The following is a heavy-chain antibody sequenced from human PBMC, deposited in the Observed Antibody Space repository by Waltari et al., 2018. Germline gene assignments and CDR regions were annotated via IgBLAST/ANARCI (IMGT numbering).Heavy chain of an antibody. CDR3: ARHQGVNSMGWIDY. D-gene: IGHD1-20*01. CDR1: GYSFTTYW. Sequence: EVQLVQSGAEVKKPGESLKISCQGSGYSFTTYWIGWVRQMPGKGRGWMGIIDPGDSDTRYGPSFQGQVTISADKSISTAYLQWSSLKASDNAMYYCARHQGVNSMGWIDYWGQGTLVTVSS. J-gene: IGHJ4*02. CDR2: IDPGDSDT. V-gene: IGHV5-51*01.